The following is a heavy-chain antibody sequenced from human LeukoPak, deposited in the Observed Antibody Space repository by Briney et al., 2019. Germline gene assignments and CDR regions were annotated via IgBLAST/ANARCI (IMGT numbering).Heavy chain of an antibody. V-gene: IGHV3-23*01. J-gene: IGHJ1*01. Sequence: GGSLRLSCAASGFTFSDCYMSWIRQAPGKGLEWVSAISGSGGSTYYADSVKGRFTISRDNSKNTLYLQMNSLRAEDTAVYYCATGSLGYCSSTSCYTQYFQHWGQGTLVTVSS. CDR2: ISGSGGST. D-gene: IGHD2-2*02. CDR1: GFTFSDCY. CDR3: ATGSLGYCSSTSCYTQYFQH.